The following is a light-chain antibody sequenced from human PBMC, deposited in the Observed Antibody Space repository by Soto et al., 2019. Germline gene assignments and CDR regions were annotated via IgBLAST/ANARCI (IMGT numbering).Light chain of an antibody. CDR2: AAS. V-gene: IGKV1-6*01. J-gene: IGKJ1*01. Sequence: IQMTQSPSSLSASVGDRVTISCRASQVIGNDLAWYQQKPGKAPRLLIFAASNLQSGVPSRFSGSGSGTDFTLTISRLQPEDFATYYCLQFYNFSWTFGQGTKVDNK. CDR3: LQFYNFSWT. CDR1: QVIGND.